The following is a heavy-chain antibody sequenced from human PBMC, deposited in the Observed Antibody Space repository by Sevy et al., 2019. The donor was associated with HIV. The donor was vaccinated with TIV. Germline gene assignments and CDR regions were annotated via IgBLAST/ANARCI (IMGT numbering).Heavy chain of an antibody. CDR2: ISSSSSYI. J-gene: IGHJ6*02. CDR1: GFTFSSYS. CDR3: AREGVRFLEWLPTYYYYGMDV. D-gene: IGHD3-3*01. V-gene: IGHV3-21*01. Sequence: GGSLRLSCAASGFTFSSYSMNWVRQAPGKGLEWVSSISSSSSYIYYEDSVKGRFTISRDNAKNSLYLQMNSLRAEDTAVYYCAREGVRFLEWLPTYYYYGMDVWGQGTTVTVSS.